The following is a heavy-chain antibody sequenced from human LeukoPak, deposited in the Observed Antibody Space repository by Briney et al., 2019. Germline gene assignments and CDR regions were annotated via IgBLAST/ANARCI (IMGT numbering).Heavy chain of an antibody. V-gene: IGHV1-69*05. CDR1: GGTFSSYA. CDR2: IIPIFGTA. J-gene: IGHJ6*03. CDR3: ARVLGYSYGPYYYYMDV. D-gene: IGHD5-18*01. Sequence: ASVKVSCKASGGTFSSYAISWVRQAPGQGLEWMGGIIPIFGTANYAQKFQGRVTITTDESTSTAYMELSSLRSEDTAVYYCARVLGYSYGPYYYYMDVWGKGTTVTVSS.